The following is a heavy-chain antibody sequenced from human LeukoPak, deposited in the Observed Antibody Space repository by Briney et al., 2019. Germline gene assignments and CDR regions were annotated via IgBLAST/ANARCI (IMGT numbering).Heavy chain of an antibody. D-gene: IGHD2-15*01. CDR3: ARAIGGRIDY. V-gene: IGHV1-2*02. CDR2: INPNSGGT. J-gene: IGHJ4*02. CDR1: GYTFTGYY. Sequence: ASVKVSCKASGYTFTGYYMHWVRQAPGQGLEWMGWINPNSGGTNYAQEFQGRVTMTRDTSISTAYMELSRLRSDDTAVYYCARAIGGRIDYWGQGTLVTVSS.